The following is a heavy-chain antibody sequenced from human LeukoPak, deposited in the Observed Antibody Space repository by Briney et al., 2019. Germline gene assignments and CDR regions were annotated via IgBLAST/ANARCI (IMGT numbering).Heavy chain of an antibody. CDR2: ISSSSSYI. J-gene: IGHJ4*02. CDR3: ARGTIAAAGKLGY. V-gene: IGHV3-21*01. D-gene: IGHD6-13*01. CDR1: GFTFSSYS. Sequence: GGSLRLSCAASGFTFSSYSMNWVRQAPGKGLEWVSSISSSSSYIYYADSVKGRFTISRDNAKNSLYLQMNSLRAEVTAVYYCARGTIAAAGKLGYWGQGTLVTVSS.